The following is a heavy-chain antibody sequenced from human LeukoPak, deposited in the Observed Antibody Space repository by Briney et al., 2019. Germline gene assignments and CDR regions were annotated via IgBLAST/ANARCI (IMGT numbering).Heavy chain of an antibody. Sequence: PGGSLRLSCAASGFTFSTSSMSWVRQAPGKGLEFISYISSSSSTIYYADSMKGRFTISRDNAKNSLYLQMNSLRAEDTAMYYCVRAPMVRGVMTHFDSWGQGTLVTVSS. CDR1: GFTFSTSS. CDR3: VRAPMVRGVMTHFDS. CDR2: ISSSSSTI. V-gene: IGHV3-48*01. D-gene: IGHD3-10*01. J-gene: IGHJ4*02.